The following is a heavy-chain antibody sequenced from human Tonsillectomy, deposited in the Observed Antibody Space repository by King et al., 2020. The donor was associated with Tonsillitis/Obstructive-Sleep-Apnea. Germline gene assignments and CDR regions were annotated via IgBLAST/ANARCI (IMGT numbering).Heavy chain of an antibody. CDR1: GGTFSSYA. CDR2: SIPIFCTA. Sequence: QLVQSWAEVKKPGSSVKVSCKASGGTFSSYALSWVRHAPGQGLELIVGSIPIFCTANYAQKFQGRVTITADESTSTAYMELSSLRSEDTAVYYCARDGRFREFDPWGQGTLVTVSS. CDR3: ARDGRFREFDP. V-gene: IGHV1-69*12. D-gene: IGHD3-10*01. J-gene: IGHJ5*02.